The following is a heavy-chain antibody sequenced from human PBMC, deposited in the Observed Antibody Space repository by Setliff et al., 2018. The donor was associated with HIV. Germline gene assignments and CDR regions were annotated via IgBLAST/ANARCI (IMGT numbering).Heavy chain of an antibody. V-gene: IGHV4-38-2*01. CDR2: ICHSGSS. Sequence: PSETLSLTCAVSGYSISSGYYWGWIRQPPGKGLEWIGAICHSGSSYYSPSLKSRVTLFLDTSKNQFSLTLNSLTAADTAVYYCARLAGQRTIAAADYFFDFWGQGAQVTVS. D-gene: IGHD6-13*01. CDR1: GYSISSGYY. J-gene: IGHJ4*02. CDR3: ARLAGQRTIAAADYFFDF.